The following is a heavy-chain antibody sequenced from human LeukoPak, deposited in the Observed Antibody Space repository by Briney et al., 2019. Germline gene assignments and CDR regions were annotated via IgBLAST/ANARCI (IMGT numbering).Heavy chain of an antibody. D-gene: IGHD2-8*01. CDR2: IYYSGTT. CDR3: TREVMVYTIPLNYYYLDV. V-gene: IGHV4-59*01. Sequence: SETLSLTCTVSGASISSDYWSWIRQPPGKGLEWCGFIYYSGTTDYNPSLKSRVTILVDTSKNQFSLKLSSVTAADTAVYYCTREVMVYTIPLNYYYLDVWGKGTTVTVSS. J-gene: IGHJ6*03. CDR1: GASISSDY.